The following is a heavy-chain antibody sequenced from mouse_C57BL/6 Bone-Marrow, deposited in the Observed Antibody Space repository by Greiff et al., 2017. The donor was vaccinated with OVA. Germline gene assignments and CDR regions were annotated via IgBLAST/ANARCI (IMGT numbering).Heavy chain of an antibody. V-gene: IGHV5-2*01. CDR2: INSDGGST. J-gene: IGHJ1*03. D-gene: IGHD1-1*01. CDR1: EYEFPSHD. Sequence: EVKVVESGGGLVQPGESLKLSCESNEYEFPSHDMSWVRKTPEKRLELVAAINSDGGSTYYPDTMERRFIISRDNTKKTRYLQMSSLRSEDTALYYCARQTGDGSSFWYFDVWGTGTTVTVSS. CDR3: ARQTGDGSSFWYFDV.